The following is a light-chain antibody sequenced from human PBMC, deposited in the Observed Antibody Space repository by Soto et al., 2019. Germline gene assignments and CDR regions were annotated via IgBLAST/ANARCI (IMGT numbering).Light chain of an antibody. V-gene: IGLV1-47*01. J-gene: IGLJ2*01. CDR1: TSNLEDNH. CDR3: VAWDDGLSVVV. CDR2: RNN. Sequence: QSVLTQPPSASGTPGQRVTISCSGNTSNLEDNHVYWYRRLPGTAPRLLLYRNNQRPSGVPDRFSGSKSGTSASLAISGLRSEDEADYFCVAWDDGLSVVVFGGGTKLTVL.